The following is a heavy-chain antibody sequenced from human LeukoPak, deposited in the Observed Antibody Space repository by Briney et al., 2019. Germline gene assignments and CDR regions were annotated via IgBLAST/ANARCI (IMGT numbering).Heavy chain of an antibody. J-gene: IGHJ4*02. CDR3: AKRGVVIRVILVGFHKEAYYFHS. D-gene: IGHD3-22*01. V-gene: IGHV3-23*01. CDR2: ISDSGGGT. CDR1: GITLSNYG. Sequence: PGGSLRLSCAVSGITLSNYGMSWVRQAPGKGLEWVAGISDSGGGTNCADSVKGRFTISRDNPKNTLYLQMNSLRAEDTAVYFCAKRGVVIRVILVGFHKEAYYFHSWGQGALVTVSS.